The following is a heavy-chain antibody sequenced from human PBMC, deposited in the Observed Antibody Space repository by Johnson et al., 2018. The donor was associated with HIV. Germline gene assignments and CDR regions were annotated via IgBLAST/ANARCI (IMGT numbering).Heavy chain of an antibody. CDR2: ISCGATT. Sequence: VLLLESGGGLIQPGGSLRLSCAASGFTFSYGSMTWVRQAPGKGLAWVSVISCGATTSSTYSGKGRFTISRDNSDNTMYLQMNRLSDEDTAVYYCARAPHDAFDVWGQGTMVTVSS. J-gene: IGHJ3*01. CDR3: ARAPHDAFDV. V-gene: IGHV3-53*01. CDR1: GFTFSYGS.